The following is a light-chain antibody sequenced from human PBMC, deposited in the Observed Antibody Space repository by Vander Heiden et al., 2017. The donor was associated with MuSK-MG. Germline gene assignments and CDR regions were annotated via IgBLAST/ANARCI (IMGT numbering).Light chain of an antibody. V-gene: IGKV3-20*01. Sequence: LKQRPGSLSMSPGERATLSCRASQSVSSGYLAWYQQKPGQAPRLLIYDASSRATGIPDRVSGSGSGAGFTHTSSGVEAEEWVFYYCQKNHSAPRTFGQGTKVEIK. J-gene: IGKJ1*01. CDR1: QSVSSGY. CDR3: QKNHSAPRT. CDR2: DAS.